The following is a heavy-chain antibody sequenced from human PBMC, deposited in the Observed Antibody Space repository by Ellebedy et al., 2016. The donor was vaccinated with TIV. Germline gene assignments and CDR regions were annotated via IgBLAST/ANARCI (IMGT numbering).Heavy chain of an antibody. V-gene: IGHV3-23*01. D-gene: IGHD4-11*01. CDR2: ISYTSEIT. CDR1: GFTFNTYA. Sequence: GGSLRLSXVASGFTFNTYAMSWVRQTPGGGLEWVAAISYTSEITYYADSVRGRFTISRDNSKNTLFLQMSSLSTDDTAVYYCARGYSTGDYWGQGTRVSVSS. CDR3: ARGYSTGDY. J-gene: IGHJ4*02.